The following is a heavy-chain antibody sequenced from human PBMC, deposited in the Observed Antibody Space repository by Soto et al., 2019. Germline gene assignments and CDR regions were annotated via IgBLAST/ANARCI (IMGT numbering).Heavy chain of an antibody. V-gene: IGHV3-9*01. Sequence: PGGSLRLSCAASGFTFDDFAMHWVRQAPGKGLEWVSGVSWNSGTIVYADSVKGRFTISRDNAKNSLYLQMNSLRSEDTAWYYCEAQAPSGYSGYDSVYWGQGTMVTVSS. D-gene: IGHD5-12*01. CDR2: VSWNSGTI. CDR3: EAQAPSGYSGYDSVY. J-gene: IGHJ4*02. CDR1: GFTFDDFA.